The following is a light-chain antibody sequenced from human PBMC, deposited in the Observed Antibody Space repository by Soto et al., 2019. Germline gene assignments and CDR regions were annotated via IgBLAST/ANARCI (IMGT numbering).Light chain of an antibody. CDR1: QSVSSSY. CDR3: QQYGSSGT. Sequence: PGTLSLSPGERATLSFRASQSVSSSYLAWYQQKPGQAPRLLIYGASNRATGIPDRFSGSGSGTDFTLTISRLEPEDFAVYYCQQYGSSGTFGQGTKVDIK. J-gene: IGKJ1*01. V-gene: IGKV3-20*01. CDR2: GAS.